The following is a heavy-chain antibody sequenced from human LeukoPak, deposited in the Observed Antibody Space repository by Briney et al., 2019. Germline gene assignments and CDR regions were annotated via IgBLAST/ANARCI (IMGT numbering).Heavy chain of an antibody. Sequence: GGSLILSCAASGFTFSSFNMNWVRQAPGKGLEWISYISSSSSSIYYADSVKGRFTISRDNAKNSLYLQMNSLRDEDTAVYYCATSVIRGQGTLVTVSS. CDR3: ATSVI. V-gene: IGHV3-48*02. CDR1: GFTFSSFN. CDR2: ISSSSSSI. D-gene: IGHD2-21*01. J-gene: IGHJ4*02.